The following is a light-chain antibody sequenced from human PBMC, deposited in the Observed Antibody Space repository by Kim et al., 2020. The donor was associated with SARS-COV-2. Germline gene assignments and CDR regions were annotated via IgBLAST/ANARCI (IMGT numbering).Light chain of an antibody. CDR3: QQRSNWPIT. CDR1: RSVSSN. V-gene: IGKV3-11*01. CDR2: YAS. J-gene: IGKJ5*01. Sequence: PGDGAAITCRAMRSVSSNLAWYGQNPGQAPRLLIYYASSRATGIPARFSGSGSGTDFTLTISSLEPEDFAVYYCQQRSNWPITYGQGTRLEIK.